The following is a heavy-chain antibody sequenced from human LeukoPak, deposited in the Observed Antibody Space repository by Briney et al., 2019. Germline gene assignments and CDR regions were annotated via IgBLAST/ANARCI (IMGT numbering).Heavy chain of an antibody. D-gene: IGHD2-2*01. CDR3: ATFPYCSSTSCDGYWFDP. CDR2: ISYDGSNK. J-gene: IGHJ5*02. CDR1: GFTFSSYG. Sequence: PGGSLRLSCAASGFTFSSYGMHWVRKAPGKGLEWVAVISYDGSNKYYADSVKGRFTISRDNSKNTLYLQMNSLRAEDTAVYYCATFPYCSSTSCDGYWFDPWGQGTLVTVSS. V-gene: IGHV3-30*03.